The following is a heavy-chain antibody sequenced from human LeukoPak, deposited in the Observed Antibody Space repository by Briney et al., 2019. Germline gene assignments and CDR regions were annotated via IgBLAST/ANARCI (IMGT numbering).Heavy chain of an antibody. CDR3: ARGVGRHYYDSSGRYYFDY. D-gene: IGHD3-22*01. V-gene: IGHV4-34*01. Sequence: PETLSLTCAVYGGSFSGYYWSWIRQPPGKGLEWIGEINHSGSTNYNPSLKSRVTISVDTSKNQFSLKLSSVTAADTAVYYCARGVGRHYYDSSGRYYFDYWGQGTLVTVSS. J-gene: IGHJ4*02. CDR1: GGSFSGYY. CDR2: INHSGST.